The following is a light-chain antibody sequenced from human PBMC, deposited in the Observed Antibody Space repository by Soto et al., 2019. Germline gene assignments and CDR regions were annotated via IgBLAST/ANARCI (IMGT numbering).Light chain of an antibody. CDR3: SLYTSENAYV. Sequence: QSALTQPPSVSGSPGQSVTRSCTGTSTDFVGYNRVCWYQQPPGTAPKLMIYEVSKRPSGVPDRFSGSKSGNTASLTISGLQAADEADYYCSLYTSENAYVFGTGTKVTVL. J-gene: IGLJ1*01. CDR2: EVS. V-gene: IGLV2-18*01. CDR1: STDFVGYNR.